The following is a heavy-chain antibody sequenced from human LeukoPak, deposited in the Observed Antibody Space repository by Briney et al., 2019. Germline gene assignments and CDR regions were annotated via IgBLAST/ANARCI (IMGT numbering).Heavy chain of an antibody. V-gene: IGHV1-46*01. CDR1: GYIFTSYY. Sequence: ASVKVSCKASGYIFTSYYMHWVRQAPGQGLEWMGIINPSGGSTSYAQKFQGRVTMTRDTSTSTVYMELSSLRSEDTAVYYCARSGITMIVADYWGQGTLVTVSS. J-gene: IGHJ4*02. D-gene: IGHD3-22*01. CDR3: ARSGITMIVADY. CDR2: INPSGGST.